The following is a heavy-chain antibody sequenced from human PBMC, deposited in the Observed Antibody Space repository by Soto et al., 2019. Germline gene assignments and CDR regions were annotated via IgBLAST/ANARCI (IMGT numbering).Heavy chain of an antibody. Sequence: PSETLSLTCFVSGYSLTAGGYYWSWIRHHPGKGLEWIGSFYSSGSIIYNPSLRSRVSISGDTSSNQFSMSLTSVTAADTARYYCARMYSSGSGWFHPWGQGTLVTVS. J-gene: IGHJ5*02. V-gene: IGHV4-31*03. CDR1: GYSLTAGGYY. CDR3: ARMYSSGSGWFHP. CDR2: FYSSGSI. D-gene: IGHD6-19*01.